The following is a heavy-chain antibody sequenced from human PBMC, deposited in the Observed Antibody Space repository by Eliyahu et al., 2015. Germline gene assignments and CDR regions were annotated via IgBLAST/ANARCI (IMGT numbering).Heavy chain of an antibody. V-gene: IGHV3-21*01. CDR1: GSXFSSYS. CDR3: ARDRDLDY. CDR2: ISSSSSYI. D-gene: IGHD5-24*01. J-gene: IGHJ4*02. Sequence: EVQLVESGGGLVKPGGSLRLXCAASGSXFSSYSMNWVRQXPGKGLEWVSSISSSSSYIYYADSVKGRFTISRDNAKNSLYLQMNSLRAEDTAVYYCARDRDLDYWGQGTLVTVSS.